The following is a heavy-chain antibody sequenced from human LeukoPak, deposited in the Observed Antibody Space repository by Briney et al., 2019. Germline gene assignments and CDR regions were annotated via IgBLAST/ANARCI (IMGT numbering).Heavy chain of an antibody. CDR1: GGTFSSYA. Sequence: ASVKVSCKASGGTFSSYAISWVRQAPGQGLEWMGGIIPIFGTANYAQKFQGRVTITTDESTSTAYMELSSLRSEDMAVYYCARGAARPSRTPDYWGQGTLVTVSS. D-gene: IGHD6-6*01. J-gene: IGHJ4*02. CDR2: IIPIFGTA. V-gene: IGHV1-69*05. CDR3: ARGAARPSRTPDY.